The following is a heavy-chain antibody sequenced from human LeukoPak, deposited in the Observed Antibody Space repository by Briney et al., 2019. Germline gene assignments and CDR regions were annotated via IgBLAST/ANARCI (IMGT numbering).Heavy chain of an antibody. CDR3: ARARYYDSSGYTL. V-gene: IGHV3-53*01. J-gene: IGHJ4*02. Sequence: SGGSLRLSCAASGFTVSSNYMSWVRQAPGKGLERVSVIYSGGSTYYADSVKGRFTISRDNSKNTLYLQMNSLRAEDTAVYYCARARYYDSSGYTLWGQGTLVTVSS. CDR1: GFTVSSNY. D-gene: IGHD3-22*01. CDR2: IYSGGST.